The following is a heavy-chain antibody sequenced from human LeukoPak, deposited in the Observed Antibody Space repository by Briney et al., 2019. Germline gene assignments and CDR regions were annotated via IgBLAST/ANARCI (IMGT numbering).Heavy chain of an antibody. CDR2: INPNSGGT. CDR1: GYTFTGYY. V-gene: IGHV1-2*02. Sequence: ASVKVSCKASGYTFTGYYMHWVRQAPGQGLEWMGWINPNSGGTNYAQKFQGRVTMTRDTSISTAYMELSRLRSDDTAVYYCARDVTRIAAAGPGYYMDVWGKGTTVTVSS. D-gene: IGHD6-13*01. CDR3: ARDVTRIAAAGPGYYMDV. J-gene: IGHJ6*03.